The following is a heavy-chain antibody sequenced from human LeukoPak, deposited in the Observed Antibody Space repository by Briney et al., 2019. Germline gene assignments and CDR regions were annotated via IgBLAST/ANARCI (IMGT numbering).Heavy chain of an antibody. CDR1: GFTFSSYA. D-gene: IGHD3-22*01. CDR2: ISGSGGST. J-gene: IGHJ4*02. Sequence: GGSLRLSCAASGFTFSSYAMSWVRQAPGKGLEWVSAISGSGGSTYYADSVKGRFTISRDNAKNSLYLQMNSLRAEDTAVYYCAREGDYDSSGPDYWGQGTLVTVSS. V-gene: IGHV3-23*01. CDR3: AREGDYDSSGPDY.